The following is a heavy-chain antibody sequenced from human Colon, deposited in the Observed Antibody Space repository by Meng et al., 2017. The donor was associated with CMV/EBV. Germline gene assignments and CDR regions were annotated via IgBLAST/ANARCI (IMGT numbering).Heavy chain of an antibody. CDR2: INQSGST. D-gene: IGHD1-26*01. CDR1: GADLSGYY. V-gene: IGHV4-34*01. CDR3: ARGRSIVGATYIDY. J-gene: IGHJ4*02. Sequence: AGSGADLSGYYWSWIRQPPGKGLEWIGEINQSGSTNYNPSLKSRVAISLGTSGNQFSLKVKSVTAADTAVYYCARGRSIVGATYIDYWGQGTLVTVSS.